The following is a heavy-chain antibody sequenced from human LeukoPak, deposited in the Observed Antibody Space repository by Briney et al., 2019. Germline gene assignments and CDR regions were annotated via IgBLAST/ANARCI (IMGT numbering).Heavy chain of an antibody. CDR2: INHSGST. CDR1: GGSFSGYY. Sequence: SATLSLTCAVSGGSFSGYYWSWIRQPPGKGLEWIGEINHSGSTNYNPSLKSRVTISVDTSKNQFSLKLSSVTAADTAVYYCARVPHYYGMDVWGKGTTVTVSS. CDR3: ARVPHYYGMDV. V-gene: IGHV4-34*01. J-gene: IGHJ6*04.